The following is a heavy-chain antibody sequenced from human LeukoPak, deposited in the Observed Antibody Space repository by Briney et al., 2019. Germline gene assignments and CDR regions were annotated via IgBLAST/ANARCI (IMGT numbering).Heavy chain of an antibody. Sequence: PGGSLRLSCAASGFTFSSYGMHWVRQAPGKGLEWVALIRYDGSNKYYADSVQGRFTISRDNSKNTLYLQMNSLRAEDTAVYYCAIRDGGHFDYWGQGTLVTVSS. CDR2: IRYDGSNK. D-gene: IGHD3-16*01. J-gene: IGHJ4*02. V-gene: IGHV3-30*02. CDR3: AIRDGGHFDY. CDR1: GFTFSSYG.